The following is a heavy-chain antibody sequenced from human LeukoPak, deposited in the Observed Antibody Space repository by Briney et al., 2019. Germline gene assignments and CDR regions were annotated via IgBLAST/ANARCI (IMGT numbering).Heavy chain of an antibody. Sequence: GGSLRLSCAASGFTFNIYAMSWVRQAPGKGLEWISFVSISSGTIYYADSVNGRFRISRDNAKSSLDLEMNSLRAEDTAVYYCARAMSTFGGVRNYFDSWGQGTLVTVSS. CDR1: GFTFNIYA. D-gene: IGHD3-16*01. CDR2: VSISSGTI. CDR3: ARAMSTFGGVRNYFDS. J-gene: IGHJ4*02. V-gene: IGHV3-48*04.